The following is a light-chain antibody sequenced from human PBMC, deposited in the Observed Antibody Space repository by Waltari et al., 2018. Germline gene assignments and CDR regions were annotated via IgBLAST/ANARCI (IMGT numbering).Light chain of an antibody. CDR2: WAS. V-gene: IGKV4-1*01. CDR3: QQYSSIPIT. J-gene: IGKJ5*01. CDR1: PRVLYSSNNKNY. Sequence: IVMTQSPDSLAVSLGERATINCKSSPRVLYSSNNKNYLAWYQQKPGQPPKLLIYWASTRESGVPDRFSGRGSGTDFTLTISSLQAEDVAVYYCQQYSSIPITFGQGTRLEIK.